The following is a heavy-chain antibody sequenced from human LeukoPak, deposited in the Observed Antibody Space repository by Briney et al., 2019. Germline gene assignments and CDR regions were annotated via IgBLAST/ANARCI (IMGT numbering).Heavy chain of an antibody. Sequence: GGSLRLSCSASGFTFSSYSIDWVRQSPGKGLEWVANIKQDGSEKYYVDSVKGRFTISRDNAKNSLYLQMNSLRAEDTAVYYCARDLGVVPAAMQVDYWGQGTLVTVSS. J-gene: IGHJ4*02. V-gene: IGHV3-7*01. CDR1: GFTFSSYS. CDR2: IKQDGSEK. D-gene: IGHD2-2*01. CDR3: ARDLGVVPAAMQVDY.